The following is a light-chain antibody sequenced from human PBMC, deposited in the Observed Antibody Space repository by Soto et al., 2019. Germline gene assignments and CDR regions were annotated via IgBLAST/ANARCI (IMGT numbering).Light chain of an antibody. CDR3: AAWDDSLNGVV. Sequence: QSVLTQPPSASGTPGQRVTISCSGSSSNIGSNTVNWYQQLPGTAPKLLIYSNNQRPSGVPDRFSGSKSGTSASLAISGLQSEDVADYYCAAWDDSLNGVVFGGGTKL. CDR2: SNN. CDR1: SSNIGSNT. V-gene: IGLV1-44*01. J-gene: IGLJ2*01.